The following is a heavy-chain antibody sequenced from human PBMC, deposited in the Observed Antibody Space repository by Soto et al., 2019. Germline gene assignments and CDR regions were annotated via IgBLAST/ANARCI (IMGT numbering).Heavy chain of an antibody. J-gene: IGHJ6*03. D-gene: IGHD4-17*01. CDR1: GGSISSGGYY. Sequence: PSETLSLTCTVSGGSISSGGYYWSWIRQHPGKGLEWIGYIYYSGSTNYNPSLKSRVTISVDTSKNQFSLKLSSVTAADTAVYYCARLTTVTPYYYYYYMDVRGKGTTVTVSS. V-gene: IGHV4-61*08. CDR3: ARLTTVTPYYYYYYMDV. CDR2: IYYSGST.